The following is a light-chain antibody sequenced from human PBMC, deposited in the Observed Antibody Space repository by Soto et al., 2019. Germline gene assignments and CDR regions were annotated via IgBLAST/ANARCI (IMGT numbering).Light chain of an antibody. CDR3: HQYYNRPPWT. Sequence: IELTQSPGTLSLSPGDRATLSCRASQRVSARYLAWYHQKPGQAPRLLIFGASDRATGIPDRFRGSRSGTDFTLTISSLQPEDSATYYCHQYYNRPPWTFGQGTKVDIK. CDR2: GAS. V-gene: IGKV3-20*01. J-gene: IGKJ1*01. CDR1: QRVSARY.